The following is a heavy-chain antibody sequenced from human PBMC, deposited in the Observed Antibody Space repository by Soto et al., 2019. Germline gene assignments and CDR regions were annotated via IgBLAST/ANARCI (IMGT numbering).Heavy chain of an antibody. CDR2: IYYSGST. V-gene: IGHV4-31*03. J-gene: IGHJ5*02. Sequence: SETLSLTCTVSGGSISGGGNYWSWIRQHPGKGLEWVAYIYYSGSTFYNPSLKSRVTISVVTSKNQFSLKLSSVTAADTAVYYCARHYAVHYYDSSGYSSWFDPWGQGTLVTVSS. CDR1: GGSISGGGNY. CDR3: ARHYAVHYYDSSGYSSWFDP. D-gene: IGHD3-22*01.